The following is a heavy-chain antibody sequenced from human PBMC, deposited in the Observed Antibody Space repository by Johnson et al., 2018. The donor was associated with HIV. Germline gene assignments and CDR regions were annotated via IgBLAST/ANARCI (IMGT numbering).Heavy chain of an antibody. Sequence: QVQLVESGGGVVQPGRSLRLSCAASGFTFSSYGMHWVRQAPGKGLERVAVISYDGSNKYYADSVKGRFTISRDNSKNTLYLQMNSLRAEDTAVYYCARGGSGWAHDAFDIWGQGTMVTVSS. J-gene: IGHJ3*02. CDR3: ARGGSGWAHDAFDI. V-gene: IGHV3-30*03. CDR2: ISYDGSNK. D-gene: IGHD6-19*01. CDR1: GFTFSSYG.